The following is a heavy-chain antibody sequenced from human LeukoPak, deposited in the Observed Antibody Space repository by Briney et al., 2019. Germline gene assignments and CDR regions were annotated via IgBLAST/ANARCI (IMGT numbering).Heavy chain of an antibody. D-gene: IGHD4/OR15-4a*01. CDR2: IKQDGSEK. CDR3: ARVDSGHTLDY. J-gene: IGHJ4*02. V-gene: IGHV3-7*03. Sequence: SGGSLRLSCAASGFTFSGYWMSWVRQAPGKGLEWVASIKQDGSEKYYVDSVKGRFTISRDNAKNSLYLQMNSLRAEDTAVYYCARVDSGHTLDYWGQGTLVTVSS. CDR1: GFTFSGYW.